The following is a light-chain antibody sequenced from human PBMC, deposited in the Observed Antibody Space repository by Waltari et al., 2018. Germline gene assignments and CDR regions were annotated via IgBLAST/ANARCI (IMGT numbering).Light chain of an antibody. Sequence: QSALNQPPSVSGSPGQSVTISCAGTRRDVGCCNRVSWYQPPPGSAPKLMIFEVNNRPSGVPYRFSGSIFGNTASLTISGLQAEDEADYYCSSYTTSDTLIFGGGTKLTVL. J-gene: IGLJ2*01. V-gene: IGLV2-18*02. CDR2: EVN. CDR3: SSYTTSDTLI. CDR1: RRDVGCCNR.